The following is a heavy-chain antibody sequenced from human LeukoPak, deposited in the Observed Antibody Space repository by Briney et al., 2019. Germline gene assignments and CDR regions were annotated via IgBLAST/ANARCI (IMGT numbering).Heavy chain of an antibody. Sequence: GASVKVSCKASGYTFTSYDINWVRQATGQGLEWMGWMNPNSGNTGYAQKFQGRVTMTRNTSISTAYMELSSLRSEDTAVYYCAAAPLYCSSTSCPYYFDYWGQGTLVTVSS. V-gene: IGHV1-8*01. D-gene: IGHD2-2*01. CDR2: MNPNSGNT. CDR3: AAAPLYCSSTSCPYYFDY. CDR1: GYTFTSYD. J-gene: IGHJ4*02.